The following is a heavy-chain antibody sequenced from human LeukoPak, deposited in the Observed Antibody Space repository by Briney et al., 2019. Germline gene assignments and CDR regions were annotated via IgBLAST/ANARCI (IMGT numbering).Heavy chain of an antibody. CDR2: IYYSGSA. V-gene: IGHV4-59*08. Sequence: SETLSLTCTVSGGSISSYYWNWIRQPPGMGLEWIGYIYYSGSANYNPSLKSRVTISVDTSKNQFSLKLSSVTAADTAVYYCARQSSRIFDYWGQGTLVTVSS. CDR3: ARQSSRIFDY. CDR1: GGSISSYY. D-gene: IGHD6-13*01. J-gene: IGHJ4*02.